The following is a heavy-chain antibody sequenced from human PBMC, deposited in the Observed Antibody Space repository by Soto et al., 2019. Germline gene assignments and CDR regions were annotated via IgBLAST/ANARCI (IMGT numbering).Heavy chain of an antibody. D-gene: IGHD3-10*01. Sequence: PGGSLRLSCAASGFTFSSYAMSWVRQAPGKGLEWVSASSGSGGSTYYADSVKGRFTISRDNSKNTYYLHMISLSAADTAVYYCVRDRTTMLRGPRVSFDYWGQGTLVTVSS. CDR1: GFTFSSYA. CDR3: VRDRTTMLRGPRVSFDY. CDR2: SSGSGGST. V-gene: IGHV3-23*01. J-gene: IGHJ4*02.